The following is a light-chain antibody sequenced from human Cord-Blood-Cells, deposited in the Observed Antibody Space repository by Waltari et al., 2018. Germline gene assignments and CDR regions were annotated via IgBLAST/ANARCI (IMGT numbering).Light chain of an antibody. CDR3: CSYAGSSTWV. J-gene: IGLJ3*02. V-gene: IGLV2-23*02. CDR1: SSDVGSYNL. CDR2: EVS. Sequence: QSALTQPASVSGSPGQSITISCTGTSSDVGSYNLVSWYQQHPGKAPKRMIYEVSQRPSGVSNRFSGSKSGNTASLTISGLQAEDEADYYCCSYAGSSTWVFGGGTKLTVL.